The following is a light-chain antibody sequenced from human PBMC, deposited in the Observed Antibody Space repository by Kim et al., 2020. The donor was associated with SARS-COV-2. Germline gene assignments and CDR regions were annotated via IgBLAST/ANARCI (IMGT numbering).Light chain of an antibody. CDR3: MQALQTLLT. Sequence: PASISCRSSQSRLHSNGYNYLDWYLQKPGQSPQLLIYLGSNRASGVPDRFSGSGSGTDFTLKISRVEAEDVGVYYCMQALQTLLTFGGGTKVDIK. V-gene: IGKV2-28*01. CDR1: QSRLHSNGYNY. J-gene: IGKJ4*01. CDR2: LGS.